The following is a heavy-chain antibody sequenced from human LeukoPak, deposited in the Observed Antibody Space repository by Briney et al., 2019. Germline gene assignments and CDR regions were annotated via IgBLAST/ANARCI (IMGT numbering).Heavy chain of an antibody. D-gene: IGHD2-2*02. V-gene: IGHV1-8*01. J-gene: IGHJ4*02. CDR1: GYTFTSYD. CDR3: ARGRAIVVVPAAIRYGSGSYDY. CDR2: MNPNSGNT. Sequence: ASVKVSCKASGYTFTSYDINRVRQATGQGLEWMGWMNPNSGNTGYAQKFQGRVTMTRNTSISTAYMELSSLRSEDTAVYYCARGRAIVVVPAAIRYGSGSYDYWGQGTLVTVSS.